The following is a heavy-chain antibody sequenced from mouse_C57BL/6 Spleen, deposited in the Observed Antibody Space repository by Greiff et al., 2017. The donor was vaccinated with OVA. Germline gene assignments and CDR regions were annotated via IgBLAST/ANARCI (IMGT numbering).Heavy chain of an antibody. J-gene: IGHJ1*03. Sequence: VQLMESGPGLVAPSQSLSITCTVSGFSLTSYAISWVRQPPGKGLEWLGVIWTGGGTNYSSALKSRLSISKDDSKSQVFLKMNSLQPDDKARYYCARDCYYGYYEVWGTGTTVTVSS. V-gene: IGHV2-9-1*01. CDR3: ARDCYYGYYEV. CDR1: GFSLTSYA. CDR2: IWTGGGT.